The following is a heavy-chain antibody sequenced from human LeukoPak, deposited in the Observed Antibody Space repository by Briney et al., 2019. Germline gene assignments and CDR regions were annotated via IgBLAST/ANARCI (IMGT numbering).Heavy chain of an antibody. D-gene: IGHD3-10*01. J-gene: IGHJ4*02. Sequence: SETLSLTCTVSGGSISSYYWSWIRQPPGKGLEWIGHIYYSGSTNYNPSLKSRVTISLDRSKDQFSLKLSSVTAADTAVYYRARDSGMVRGTVDYWGQGTLGTVSS. CDR3: ARDSGMVRGTVDY. V-gene: IGHV4-59*01. CDR1: GGSISSYY. CDR2: IYYSGST.